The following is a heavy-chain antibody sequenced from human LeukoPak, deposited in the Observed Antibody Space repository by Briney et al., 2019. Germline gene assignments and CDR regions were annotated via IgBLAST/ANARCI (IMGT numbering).Heavy chain of an antibody. Sequence: GGSLRLSCTGSGYTFSSAWMQWVRQAPGKGLEWVAVISYDGSNKYYADSVKGRFTISRDNSKNTPYLQMNSLRAEDMAVYYCAKGGSGWYGLWLDYWGQGTLVTVSS. J-gene: IGHJ4*02. D-gene: IGHD6-19*01. CDR3: AKGGSGWYGLWLDY. CDR1: GYTFSSAW. CDR2: ISYDGSNK. V-gene: IGHV3-30*18.